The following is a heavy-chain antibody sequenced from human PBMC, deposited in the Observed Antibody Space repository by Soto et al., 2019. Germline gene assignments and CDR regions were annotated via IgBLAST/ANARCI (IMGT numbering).Heavy chain of an antibody. D-gene: IGHD2-2*01. V-gene: IGHV3-11*01. CDR2: ILTLESHK. CDR3: ATGLKDASNRPSFDS. Sequence: GGSLRLSCSGSGFNFSDYYLNWIRHTPGKGLEWVSSILTLESHKYYAASVLGRLSISRDNARRSVFLQMNNLRVEDTAIYFCATGLKDASNRPSFDSWGPGTAVTVSS. CDR1: GFNFSDYY. J-gene: IGHJ4*02.